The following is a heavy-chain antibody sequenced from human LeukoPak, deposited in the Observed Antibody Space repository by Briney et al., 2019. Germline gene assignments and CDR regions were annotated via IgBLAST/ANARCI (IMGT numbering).Heavy chain of an antibody. CDR3: ARDSEAYCGGDCYTD. CDR2: ISGSGGST. J-gene: IGHJ4*02. CDR1: GFTFSSYA. D-gene: IGHD2-21*02. V-gene: IGHV3-23*01. Sequence: GGSLRLSCAASGFTFSSYAMSWVRQAPGKGLEWVSAISGSGGSTYYADSVEGRFTISRDNSKNTLYLQMNSLRAEDTAVYYCARDSEAYCGGDCYTDGGQGTLVTVSS.